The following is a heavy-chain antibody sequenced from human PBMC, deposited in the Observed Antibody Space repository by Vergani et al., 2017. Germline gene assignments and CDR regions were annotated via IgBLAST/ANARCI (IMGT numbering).Heavy chain of an antibody. CDR1: GFTFSSYG. V-gene: IGHV3-30*18. J-gene: IGHJ6*03. CDR3: AKDSLYYRPRHYYYYYMDV. CDR2: ISYDGSNK. Sequence: QVQLVESGGVVVQPGRSLRLSCAASGFTFSSYGMHWVRQAPGKGLEWVAVISYDGSNKYYADSVKGRFTISRDNSKNTLYLQMNSLRAEDTAVYYCAKDSLYYRPRHYYYYYMDVWGKGTTVTVSS. D-gene: IGHD3-10*01.